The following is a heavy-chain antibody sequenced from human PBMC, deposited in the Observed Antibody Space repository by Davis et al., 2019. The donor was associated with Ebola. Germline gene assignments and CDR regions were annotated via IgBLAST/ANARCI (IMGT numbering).Heavy chain of an antibody. J-gene: IGHJ6*04. D-gene: IGHD3-22*01. CDR3: ASLVKGWYYGMDV. CDR2: ISSSSSTI. Sequence: GESLKISCAASGFTFSSYSMNWVRQAPGKGLEWVSYISSSSSTIYYADSVKGRFTISRDNSKNTLYLQMNSLRAEDTAVYYCASLVKGWYYGMDVWGKGTTVTVSS. V-gene: IGHV3-48*01. CDR1: GFTFSSYS.